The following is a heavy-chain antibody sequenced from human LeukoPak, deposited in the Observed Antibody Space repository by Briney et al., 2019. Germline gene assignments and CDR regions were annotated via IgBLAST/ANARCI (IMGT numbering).Heavy chain of an antibody. J-gene: IGHJ4*02. D-gene: IGHD4-17*01. V-gene: IGHV3-30*03. Sequence: PGRSLRLSCAASGFTFSSYGMHWVRQAPGKGLEWAAVISYDGSNKYYADSVKGRFTISRDNSKNTLYLQMNSLRAEDTAVYYCARTTYGDYGPSDYWGQGTLVTVSS. CDR2: ISYDGSNK. CDR1: GFTFSSYG. CDR3: ARTTYGDYGPSDY.